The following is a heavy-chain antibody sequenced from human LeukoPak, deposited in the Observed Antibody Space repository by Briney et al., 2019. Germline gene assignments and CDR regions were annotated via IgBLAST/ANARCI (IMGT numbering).Heavy chain of an antibody. V-gene: IGHV1-2*02. CDR1: GYTFTGNH. CDR3: AREADIVSFDL. CDR2: IDPNSGGT. Sequence: ASVKVSCKASGYTFTGNHVHWVRQAPGQGLEWMGWIDPNSGGTKYAQKFQDRVAMTSDTSISTAYMELSGLRSDDTAVYFCAREADIVSFDLWGRGTLVTVSS. D-gene: IGHD3-16*02. J-gene: IGHJ2*01.